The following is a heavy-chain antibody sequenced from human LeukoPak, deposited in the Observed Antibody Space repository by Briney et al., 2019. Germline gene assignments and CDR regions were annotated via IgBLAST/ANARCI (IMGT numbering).Heavy chain of an antibody. V-gene: IGHV3-23*01. J-gene: IGHJ2*01. Sequence: QSGGSLRLSCAASGFTFSSYAMSWVRQAPGKGLEWVSAISGSGGSTYYADSVKGRFTISRDNSKNTLYLQMNSLRAEDTAVYYCAKGGQWLVLGYFDLWGRGTLVTVSS. D-gene: IGHD6-19*01. CDR1: GFTFSSYA. CDR2: ISGSGGST. CDR3: AKGGQWLVLGYFDL.